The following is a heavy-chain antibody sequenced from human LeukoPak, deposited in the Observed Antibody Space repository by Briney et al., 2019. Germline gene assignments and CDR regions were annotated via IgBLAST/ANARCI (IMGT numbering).Heavy chain of an antibody. CDR3: ARNGYNQGDY. D-gene: IGHD5-24*01. Sequence: GGSLRLSCAASGFTFSSSGMSWVRQAPGRGLEWVSGITGSGGNTYYADSVKGRFTISRDNAKKSLSLQMNSLRAEDTAVYYCARNGYNQGDYWGQGTLVTVSS. CDR2: ITGSGGNT. V-gene: IGHV3-23*01. CDR1: GFTFSSSG. J-gene: IGHJ4*02.